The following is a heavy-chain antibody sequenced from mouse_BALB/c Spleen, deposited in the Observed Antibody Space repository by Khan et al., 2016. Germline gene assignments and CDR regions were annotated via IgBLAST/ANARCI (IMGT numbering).Heavy chain of an antibody. V-gene: IGHV5-6-4*01. CDR3: TNIYDGYYEFPY. Sequence: EVQLVESGGDLVKPGGSLKLSCAASGFIFSSYTMSWVRQTPEKRLEWVATISSGGTYTCYPDRVKGRFTISRDNAKKTLHLQMSSLKSEDTAMYFCTNIYDGYYEFPYWGQGTLVTVSA. CDR1: GFIFSSYT. CDR2: ISSGGTYT. J-gene: IGHJ3*01. D-gene: IGHD2-3*01.